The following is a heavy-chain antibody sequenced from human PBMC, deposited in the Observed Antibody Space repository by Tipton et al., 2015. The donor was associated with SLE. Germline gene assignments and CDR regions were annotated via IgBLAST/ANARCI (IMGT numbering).Heavy chain of an antibody. Sequence: GLVKPSETLSLTCTVSGGSISSYYWSWIRQPPGKGLEWIGYIYYSGGTNYNPSLKSRVTISVDTSKNQFSLKLSSVTAADTAVYYCARPLTTVAPEGFDIWGQGTMVTVSS. J-gene: IGHJ3*02. CDR3: ARPLTTVAPEGFDI. V-gene: IGHV4-59*08. CDR1: GGSISSYY. CDR2: IYYSGGT. D-gene: IGHD4-23*01.